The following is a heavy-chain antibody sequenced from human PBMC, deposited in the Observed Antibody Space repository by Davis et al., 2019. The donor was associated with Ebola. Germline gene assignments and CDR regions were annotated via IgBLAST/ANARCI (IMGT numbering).Heavy chain of an antibody. V-gene: IGHV3-30*18. Sequence: GESLKISCAASGFTFSSHGMHWVRQAPGKGLEWVAVISYDGSNKYYADSVKGRFTISRDNSKNTLYLQMNSLRAEDTAVYYCAKDLSQYYDFWSGYPDCWGQGTLVTVSS. CDR1: GFTFSSHG. D-gene: IGHD3-3*01. J-gene: IGHJ4*02. CDR2: ISYDGSNK. CDR3: AKDLSQYYDFWSGYPDC.